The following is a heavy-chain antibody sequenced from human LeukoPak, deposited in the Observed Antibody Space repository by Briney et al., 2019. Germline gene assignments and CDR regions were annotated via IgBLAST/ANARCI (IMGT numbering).Heavy chain of an antibody. CDR1: GFTFSSYS. CDR3: ARDGPIIWGYSGYDSGMDV. CDR2: ISSSSSYI. J-gene: IGHJ6*02. D-gene: IGHD5-12*01. Sequence: NPGASLRLSCAASGFTFSSYSMSWVRQAPGKGLEWVSSISSSSSYIYYADSVKGRFTISRDNAKNSLYLQMNSLRAEDTAVYCCARDGPIIWGYSGYDSGMDVWGQGTTVTVSS. V-gene: IGHV3-21*01.